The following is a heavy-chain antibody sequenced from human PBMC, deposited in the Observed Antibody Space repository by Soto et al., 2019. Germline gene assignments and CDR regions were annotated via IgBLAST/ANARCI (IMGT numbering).Heavy chain of an antibody. CDR1: GFRPSKLL. CDR3: ARVLLYSASGRGWFDP. V-gene: IGHV3-7*03. Sequence: PGGPLTLSRAAPGFRPSKLLMSCVRQAPGKGVEWGTNIKLDGYQKYYVDSVKGRFTISRDNAKKALYLQMSSVTADDTAVYYCARVLLYSASGRGWFDPWGQGTLVTVSS. D-gene: IGHD2-2*02. CDR2: IKLDGYQK. J-gene: IGHJ5*02.